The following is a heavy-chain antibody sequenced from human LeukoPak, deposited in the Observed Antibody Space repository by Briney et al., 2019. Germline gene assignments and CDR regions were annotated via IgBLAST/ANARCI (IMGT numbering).Heavy chain of an antibody. CDR3: AREIARGIARCDY. D-gene: IGHD6-13*01. CDR2: ISSSSSYI. Sequence: GGSLRLSCAASGFTFSSYSMNWVRQAPGKGLEWVSSISSSSSYIYYADSVKGRFTISRDNAKNSLYLQMNSLRAEDTAVYYCAREIARGIARCDYWGQGTLVTVSS. J-gene: IGHJ4*02. V-gene: IGHV3-21*01. CDR1: GFTFSSYS.